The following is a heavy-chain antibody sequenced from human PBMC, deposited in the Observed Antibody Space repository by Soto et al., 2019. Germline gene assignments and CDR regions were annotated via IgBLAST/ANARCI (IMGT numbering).Heavy chain of an antibody. D-gene: IGHD3-9*01. CDR2: ISSSSSYI. V-gene: IGHV3-21*01. CDR1: GFTFSSYS. CDR3: ARSKTRHYDSLTGRPYYGIDF. Sequence: GGSLRLSCAASGFTFSSYSMNWVRQAPGKGLEWVSSISSSSSYIYYADSVKGRFTISRDNAKNSLYLQMNSLSAEDTAVYYCARSKTRHYDSLTGRPYYGIDFWGQGTTVTVSS. J-gene: IGHJ6*02.